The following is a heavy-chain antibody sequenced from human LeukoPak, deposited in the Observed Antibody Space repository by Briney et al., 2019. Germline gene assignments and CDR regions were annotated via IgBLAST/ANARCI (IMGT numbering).Heavy chain of an antibody. J-gene: IGHJ4*02. V-gene: IGHV3-23*01. CDR3: ARVTEGTKNYFDY. Sequence: GGSLRLSCAASGFTFSSYAMSWVRQAPGKGLEWVSAISGSGGSTYYADSVKGRFTISRDSSKNTLYLQVNSLRAEDTAVYYCARVTEGTKNYFDYWGQGTLVTVSS. CDR1: GFTFSSYA. D-gene: IGHD1-7*01. CDR2: ISGSGGST.